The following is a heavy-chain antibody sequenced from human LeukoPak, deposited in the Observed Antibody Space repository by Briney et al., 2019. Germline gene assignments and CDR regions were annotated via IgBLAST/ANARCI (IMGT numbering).Heavy chain of an antibody. CDR1: GGSISSSNW. D-gene: IGHD3-9*01. Sequence: SGTLSLTCAVSGGSISSSNWWSWVRQPPGKGLEWIGEIYHSGSTNYNPSLKSRVTISVDKSKNQFSLKLSSVTAADTAVYYCARDARTYHDILTGYYTGYFDYWGQGTLVTVSS. V-gene: IGHV4-4*02. CDR3: ARDARTYHDILTGYYTGYFDY. J-gene: IGHJ4*02. CDR2: IYHSGST.